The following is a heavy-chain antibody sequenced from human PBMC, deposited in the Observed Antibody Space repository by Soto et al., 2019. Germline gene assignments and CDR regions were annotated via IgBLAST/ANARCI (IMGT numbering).Heavy chain of an antibody. J-gene: IGHJ4*02. V-gene: IGHV3-53*04. CDR2: IYSGGST. CDR3: ARDSRDGSSWYGSFDY. CDR1: GFTVSSNY. D-gene: IGHD6-13*01. Sequence: EVQLVESGGGLVQPGGSLRLSCAASGFTVSSNYMSWVRQAPGKGLEWVSVIYSGGSTYYADSVKGRFTISRHNSKNTLYLKMNSLRAEDTAVYYCARDSRDGSSWYGSFDYWGQGTLVTVSS.